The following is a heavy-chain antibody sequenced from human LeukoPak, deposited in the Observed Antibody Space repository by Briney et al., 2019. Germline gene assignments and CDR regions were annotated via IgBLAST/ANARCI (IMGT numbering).Heavy chain of an antibody. Sequence: PSQTLSLTCTVSGGSISSGSYYWSWIRQPAGKGLEWIGRIYTSGSTNYNPSLKSRVTISVDTSKNQFSLKLSSVTAADTAVYYCARVPIIQLGFMDVWGKGTTVTVSS. D-gene: IGHD5-18*01. J-gene: IGHJ6*03. CDR1: GGSISSGSYY. CDR2: IYTSGST. CDR3: ARVPIIQLGFMDV. V-gene: IGHV4-61*02.